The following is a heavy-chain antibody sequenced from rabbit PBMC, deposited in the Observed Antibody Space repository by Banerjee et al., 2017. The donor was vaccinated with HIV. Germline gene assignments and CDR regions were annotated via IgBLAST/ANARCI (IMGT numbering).Heavy chain of an antibody. CDR3: ARGGVGGYSYVFYFNL. D-gene: IGHD6-1*01. Sequence: QQQLEESGGGLVKPEGSLTLTCTASGFSFSSNAMCWVRQAPGKGLEWIACIYGGSGTSTYYASWAKGRFTISKTSSTTVTLQMTSLTAADTATYFCARGGVGGYSYVFYFNLWGPGTLVTVS. CDR2: IYGGSGTST. V-gene: IGHV1S45*01. J-gene: IGHJ4*01. CDR1: GFSFSSNA.